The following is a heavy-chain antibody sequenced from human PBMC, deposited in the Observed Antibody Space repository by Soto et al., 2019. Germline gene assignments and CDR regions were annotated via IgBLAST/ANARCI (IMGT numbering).Heavy chain of an antibody. CDR2: IYPGDSDT. Sequence: GESLKISCKASEDIFTNYWIGWVRQMPGRGLEWMGIIYPGDSDTRYSPSFEGQVTFLVDKSINTAYLHLSTLKALDTAMFYCVRRRGYSSSGAFDYWAQGTLVTVSS. V-gene: IGHV5-51*01. CDR1: EDIFTNYW. D-gene: IGHD6-6*01. CDR3: VRRRGYSSSGAFDY. J-gene: IGHJ4*02.